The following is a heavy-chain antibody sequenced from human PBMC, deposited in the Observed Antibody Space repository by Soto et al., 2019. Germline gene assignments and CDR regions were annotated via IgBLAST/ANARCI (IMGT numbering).Heavy chain of an antibody. CDR2: IYYSGST. V-gene: IGHV4-59*01. D-gene: IGHD5-12*01. CDR1: GGSISSYY. CDR3: AAYSGYDSYYFDY. J-gene: IGHJ4*02. Sequence: SETLSLTCTVSGGSISSYYWSWIRQPPGKGLEWIGYIYYSGSTNYNPSLKSRVTISVDTSKNQFSLKLSSVTAADTAVYYCAAYSGYDSYYFDYWGQGTLVTVSS.